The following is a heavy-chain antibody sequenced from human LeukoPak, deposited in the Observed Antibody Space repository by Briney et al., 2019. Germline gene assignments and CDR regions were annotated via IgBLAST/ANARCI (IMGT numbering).Heavy chain of an antibody. J-gene: IGHJ5*02. CDR1: GGSISSSSYY. CDR3: ARFEKYTSSGPTDP. CDR2: IYYSGGT. D-gene: IGHD6-13*01. Sequence: SETLSLTCTVSGGSISSSSYYWGWIRQPPGKGLEWIVSIYYSGGTYYNPSLKRRVTVSIDTFKNQFSLKLTSMTAADTAVYYCARFEKYTSSGPTDPWGQGTLVTVSS. V-gene: IGHV4-39*07.